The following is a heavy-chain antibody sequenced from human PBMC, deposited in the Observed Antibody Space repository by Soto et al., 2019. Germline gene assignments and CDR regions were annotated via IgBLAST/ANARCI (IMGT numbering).Heavy chain of an antibody. CDR2: MDPNSGDT. Sequence: QVQLVQSGAVVKTPGASVKVSCKASGYTLTSYNINWVRQAPGQGLEWMGWMDPNSGDTGNTQKFQGRVTMTRDISRGTAYMELSNLRSEDTAVYYCARQGSQYGSGNYVHWGQGTLVTVSS. J-gene: IGHJ4*02. CDR3: ARQGSQYGSGNYVH. CDR1: GYTLTSYN. D-gene: IGHD3-10*01. V-gene: IGHV1-8*01.